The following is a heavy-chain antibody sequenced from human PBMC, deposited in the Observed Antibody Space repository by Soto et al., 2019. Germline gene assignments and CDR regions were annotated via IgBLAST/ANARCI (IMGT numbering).Heavy chain of an antibody. CDR3: ARGYDYIWGSSKPPPPGTDY. CDR2: MNPNSGNT. V-gene: IGHV1-8*01. D-gene: IGHD3-16*01. CDR1: GYTFTSYD. Sequence: GASVKVSCKASGYTFTSYDINWVRQATGQGLEWMGWMNPNSGNTGYAQKFQGRVTTTRNTSISTAYMELSSLRSEDTAVYYCARGYDYIWGSSKPPPPGTDYWGQGTLVTVSS. J-gene: IGHJ4*02.